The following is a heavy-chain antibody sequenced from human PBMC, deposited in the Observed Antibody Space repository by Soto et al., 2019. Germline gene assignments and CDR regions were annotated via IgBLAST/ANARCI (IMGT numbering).Heavy chain of an antibody. CDR2: ISSRSKTI. CDR3: AREDIVGTRSFDY. Sequence: GGSLRLSCAASGFTFSSYSMNWVRQAPGKGLEWISYISSRSKTIYYTDSVEGRFTISRDNAKGSLFLQMNRLRDEDTAVYYCAREDIVGTRSFDYWGQGTLVTVSS. CDR1: GFTFSSYS. J-gene: IGHJ4*02. V-gene: IGHV3-48*02. D-gene: IGHD1-26*01.